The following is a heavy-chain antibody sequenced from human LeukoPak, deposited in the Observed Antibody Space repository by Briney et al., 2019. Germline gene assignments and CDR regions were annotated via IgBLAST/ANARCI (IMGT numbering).Heavy chain of an antibody. CDR3: ARRATMIVVGGDDAFDI. D-gene: IGHD3-22*01. CDR2: IYYSGST. CDR1: GGSISSSSYY. V-gene: IGHV4-39*01. Sequence: SETLSLTCTVSGGSISSSSYYWGWIRQPPGKGLEWIGSIYYSGSTYYNPSLKSRVPISVDTSKNQFSLKLSCVCTGNSAAYYCARRATMIVVGGDDAFDIWGQGTMVTVSS. J-gene: IGHJ3*02.